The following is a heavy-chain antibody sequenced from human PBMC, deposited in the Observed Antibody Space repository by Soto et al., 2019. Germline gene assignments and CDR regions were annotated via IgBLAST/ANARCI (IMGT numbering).Heavy chain of an antibody. J-gene: IGHJ6*02. V-gene: IGHV3-30*18. CDR2: ISNDGIDK. CDR1: RFTFTHSG. D-gene: IGHD4-17*01. CDR3: AKASYGDYGEHYYGMDV. Sequence: GSLRLSCAASRFTFTHSGMQWVRQAPGKGLEWVALISNDGIDKYYRDSVKGRFTISRDNSKNKLYLQMNSLRFEDTAVYYCAKASYGDYGEHYYGMDVWGQGTTVTVSS.